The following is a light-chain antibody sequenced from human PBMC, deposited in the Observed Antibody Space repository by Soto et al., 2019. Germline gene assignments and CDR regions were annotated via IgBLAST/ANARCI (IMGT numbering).Light chain of an antibody. V-gene: IGKV4-1*01. J-gene: IGKJ4*01. CDR1: QNLLYESNNKNY. CDR2: WAS. CDR3: QQSYSTPLT. Sequence: DIVMTQSPDFLTVSLGERATINCKSSQNLLYESNNKNYLAWYQQKPGQPPKLLIHWASTRESGVPDRFSGSGSGTDFTLTISSLQAEDVATYYCQQSYSTPLTFGGGTKVEIK.